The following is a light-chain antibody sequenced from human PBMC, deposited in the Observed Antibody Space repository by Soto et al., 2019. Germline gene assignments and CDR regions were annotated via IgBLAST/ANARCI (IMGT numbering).Light chain of an antibody. CDR1: QSVSNTD. Sequence: EIVLTQSPGTLSLSPGERATLSCRASQSVSNTDLAWYQQKAGQAPRLLIYAASSRATGIPDRFSGSGSGTDFTLTISRLEPEDFAVYYCQPFASSLYTFGQGTKLDIK. J-gene: IGKJ2*01. CDR2: AAS. CDR3: QPFASSLYT. V-gene: IGKV3-20*01.